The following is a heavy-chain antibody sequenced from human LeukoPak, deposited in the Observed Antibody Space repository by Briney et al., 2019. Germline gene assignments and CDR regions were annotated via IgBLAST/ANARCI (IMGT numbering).Heavy chain of an antibody. CDR2: ITGRGDST. CDR1: GFTFRSYG. Sequence: GGTLRLSCAAAGFTFRSYGMTWVRQAPGKGLEWVSSITGRGDSTYYADSVKGRFIISRDNSKNTLYLQMDSLRAEDTAIYYCAKLENWGQGTLVTVSS. D-gene: IGHD1-1*01. V-gene: IGHV3-23*01. J-gene: IGHJ4*02. CDR3: AKLEN.